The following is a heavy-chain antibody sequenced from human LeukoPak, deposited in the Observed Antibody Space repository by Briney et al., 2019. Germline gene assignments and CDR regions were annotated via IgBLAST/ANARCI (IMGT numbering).Heavy chain of an antibody. CDR2: INANSGTT. D-gene: IGHD6-19*01. J-gene: IGHJ5*01. CDR3: AKPISGGLAVTADWFHP. V-gene: IGHV3-23*01. CDR1: GFAFSVYA. Sequence: PGRSPRLSCTASGFAFSVYAMSWLRQPPGKGLEWVSTINANSGTTSYAASVRGRFTISRDNAKNTLYLKMKTLRADDTATYYCAKPISGGLAVTADWFHPWGQGTLVVVSS.